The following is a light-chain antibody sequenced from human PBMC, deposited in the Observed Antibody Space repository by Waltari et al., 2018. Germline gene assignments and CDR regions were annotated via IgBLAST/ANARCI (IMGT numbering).Light chain of an antibody. CDR3: QQYSSSSRT. J-gene: IGKJ1*01. Sequence: DIQMTQSPSTLSASVGDRVTITCRASQSISNWLAWYQQKPGKAPNLLIYKASSLESGVPSRFSASGSETEFTLTISGLQPDDFATYYCQQYSSSSRTFGQGTKVEIK. V-gene: IGKV1-5*03. CDR1: QSISNW. CDR2: KAS.